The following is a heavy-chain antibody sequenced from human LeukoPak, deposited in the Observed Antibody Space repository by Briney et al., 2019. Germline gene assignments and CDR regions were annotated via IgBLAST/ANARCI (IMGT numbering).Heavy chain of an antibody. V-gene: IGHV4-34*01. CDR3: ARGRDYYYYYMDV. CDR1: GGSFSGYY. J-gene: IGHJ6*03. Sequence: SETLSLACAVYGGSFSGYYWSWIRQPPGKGLEWIGEINHSGSTNYNPSLKSRVTISVDTSKNQFSLKLSSVTAADTAVYYCARGRDYYYYYMDVWGKGTTVTVSS. CDR2: INHSGST.